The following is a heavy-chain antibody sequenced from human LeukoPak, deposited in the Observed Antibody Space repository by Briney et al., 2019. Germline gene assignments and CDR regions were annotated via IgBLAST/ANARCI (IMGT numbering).Heavy chain of an antibody. D-gene: IGHD6-13*01. CDR3: ARVSIAAAGDSDY. Sequence: PGGSLRLSCAGSGFTFSSNAMSWVRQAPGKGLEWVANIKQDGSKTYYVDSVKGRFTISRDNAKNSLYLQMNSLRAEDTAVYYCARVSIAAAGDSDYWGQGTLVTVSS. CDR2: IKQDGSKT. J-gene: IGHJ4*02. V-gene: IGHV3-7*05. CDR1: GFTFSSNA.